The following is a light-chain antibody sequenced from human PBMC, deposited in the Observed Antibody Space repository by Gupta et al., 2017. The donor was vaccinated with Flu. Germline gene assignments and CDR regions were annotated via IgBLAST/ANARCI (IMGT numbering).Light chain of an antibody. CDR1: QSISSW. J-gene: IGKJ1*01. Sequence: DMQMTQSTPTLSASVGDRTTIPCRASQSISSWLAWYQQKTGKAPKLLIYKAASLESGVPSRFGGGGSWTEFTLTISSLHPDDFVTYYYQQYNSYWTFGQGTKVEIK. CDR3: QQYNSYWT. V-gene: IGKV1-5*03. CDR2: KAA.